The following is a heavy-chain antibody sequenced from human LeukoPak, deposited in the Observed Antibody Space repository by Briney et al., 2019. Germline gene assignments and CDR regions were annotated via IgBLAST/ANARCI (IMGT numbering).Heavy chain of an antibody. CDR3: ARVGYCSSTSCYLSAGRYYGMDV. Sequence: SETLSLTCTVSGGSVSSYYWSWIRQPPGKGLEWIGYIYYSGSTNYNPSLKSRVTISVDTSKNQFSLKLSSVTAADTAVYYCARVGYCSSTSCYLSAGRYYGMDVWGQGTTVTVSS. CDR1: GGSVSSYY. D-gene: IGHD2-2*01. CDR2: IYYSGST. J-gene: IGHJ6*02. V-gene: IGHV4-59*02.